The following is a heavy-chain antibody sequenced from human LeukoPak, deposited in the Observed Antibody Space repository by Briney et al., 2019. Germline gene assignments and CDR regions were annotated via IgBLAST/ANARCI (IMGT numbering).Heavy chain of an antibody. CDR3: AREKYYYDSSGYSGWLDP. CDR2: ISGSGGST. D-gene: IGHD3-22*01. CDR1: GFTFSSYA. J-gene: IGHJ5*02. V-gene: IGHV3-23*01. Sequence: GGSLRLSCAASGFTFSSYAMSWVRQAPGKGLEWVSAISGSGGSTYYADSVKGRFTISRDNSKNTLYLQMNSLRAEDTAVYYCAREKYYYDSSGYSGWLDPWGQGTLVTVSS.